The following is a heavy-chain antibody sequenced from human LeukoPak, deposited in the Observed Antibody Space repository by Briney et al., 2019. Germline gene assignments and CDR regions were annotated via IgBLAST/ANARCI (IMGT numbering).Heavy chain of an antibody. CDR2: IWYDGSNK. J-gene: IGHJ3*02. CDR1: GFTFSSYG. CDR3: ARNQDYGVYNSVGAFDI. Sequence: GESLKISCAASGFTFSSYGMHWVRQAPGKGLEWVAVIWYDGSNKYYADSVKGRFTISRDNSKNTLYLQMNSLRAEDTAVYYCARNQDYGVYNSVGAFDIWGQGTMVTVSS. V-gene: IGHV3-33*01. D-gene: IGHD4-17*01.